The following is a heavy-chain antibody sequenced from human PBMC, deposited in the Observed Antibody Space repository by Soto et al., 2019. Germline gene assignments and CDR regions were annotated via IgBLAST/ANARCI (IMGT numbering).Heavy chain of an antibody. J-gene: IGHJ5*02. V-gene: IGHV3-23*01. CDR1: GYTFSKYA. Sequence: EVQLLESGGGLVQPGGSLRLSCAASGYTFSKYAMIWVRQAPEQGLDWVAGVSRSGAATYYADSVKGRFTISRDNSKNTLSLQMNSLRAEDTALYYCAKGSGEVPTNWFDPWGQGTLVTVSS. CDR3: AKGSGEVPTNWFDP. D-gene: IGHD6-19*01. CDR2: VSRSGAAT.